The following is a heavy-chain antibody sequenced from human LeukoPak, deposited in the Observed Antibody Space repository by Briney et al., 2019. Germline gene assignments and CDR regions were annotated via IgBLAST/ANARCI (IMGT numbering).Heavy chain of an antibody. V-gene: IGHV1-58*01. CDR1: GFTYSNSA. Sequence: LVKVCCKAAGFTYSNSAVQWVRQAGGQRLEWIGWIVVGSGNTNYAQKFQERVTITRDMSTSTAYMELSSQRSEDTAVYYCAAGNWYEFDYWGQGTLVTVSS. CDR2: IVVGSGNT. CDR3: AAGNWYEFDY. D-gene: IGHD1-1*01. J-gene: IGHJ4*02.